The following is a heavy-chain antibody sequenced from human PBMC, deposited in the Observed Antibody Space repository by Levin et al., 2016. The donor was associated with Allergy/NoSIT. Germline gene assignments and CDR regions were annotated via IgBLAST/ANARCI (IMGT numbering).Heavy chain of an antibody. CDR1: GFIFSDSW. CDR2: IKQDGSEK. Sequence: GESLKISCATSGFIFSDSWMNWVRQAPGKGLEWVANIKQDGSEKYYVDSVKGRFTISRDNAKNSLYLQMNSLRAEDTAVYYCARDGMASVGDAFDIWGQGTMVTVSS. J-gene: IGHJ3*02. CDR3: ARDGMASVGDAFDI. V-gene: IGHV3-7*05. D-gene: IGHD5-24*01.